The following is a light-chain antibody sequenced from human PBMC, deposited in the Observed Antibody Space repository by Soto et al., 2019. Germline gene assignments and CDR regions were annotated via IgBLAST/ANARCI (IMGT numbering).Light chain of an antibody. Sequence: DIVMTQSPDSLAVSLGERATINCKSSQNVLSSSDSNNYLAWFQQKAGQPPKLLIYWASTRESGVPDRFSGSGSGTDFTLTISSLQAEDVAVYYCQQYHSDPITFGQGTRLEIK. CDR1: QNVLSSSDSNNY. CDR2: WAS. J-gene: IGKJ5*01. CDR3: QQYHSDPIT. V-gene: IGKV4-1*01.